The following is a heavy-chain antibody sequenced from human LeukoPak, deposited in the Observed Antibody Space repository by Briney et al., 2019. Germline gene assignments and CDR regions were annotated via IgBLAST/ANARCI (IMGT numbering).Heavy chain of an antibody. CDR3: ARLTYYDFWSGYYGFHDRGCWFDP. CDR1: GGSISSYY. V-gene: IGHV4-59*08. J-gene: IGHJ5*01. Sequence: NTSETLSLTCTVSGGSISSYYWSWIRQPPGKGLEWIGYIYYSGSTNYNPSLKSRVTISVDTSKNQFSLKLSSVTAADTAVYYCARLTYYDFWSGYYGFHDRGCWFDPWGQGTTVTVSS. D-gene: IGHD3-3*01. CDR2: IYYSGST.